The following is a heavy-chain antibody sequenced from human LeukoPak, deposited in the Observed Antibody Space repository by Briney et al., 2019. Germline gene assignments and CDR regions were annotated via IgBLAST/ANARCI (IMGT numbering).Heavy chain of an antibody. CDR2: IYYNGRT. J-gene: IGHJ4*02. CDR1: GGPVSGYY. Sequence: PSETLPLTCTVSGGPVSGYYWNWIRQPPGKGLEWIGYIYYNGRTNYNPSLKSRVTISVDTSKNQFSLKLSSVTVADTAVYYCAGTRYFDWLLPELDYWGQGSLVTVSS. V-gene: IGHV4-59*02. CDR3: AGTRYFDWLLPELDY. D-gene: IGHD3-9*01.